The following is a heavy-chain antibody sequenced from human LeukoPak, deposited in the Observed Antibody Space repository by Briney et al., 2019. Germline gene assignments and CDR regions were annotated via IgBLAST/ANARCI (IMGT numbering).Heavy chain of an antibody. V-gene: IGHV4-39*01. Sequence: KPSETLSLTCTVSGGSISSSSYYWGWIRQPPGKGLGWIGSIYYSGSTYYNPSLKSRVTISVDTSKNQFSLKLSSLTAADTAVYYCARHEYSGSYHGLSWFDPWGQGTLVTASS. CDR1: GGSISSSSYY. CDR2: IYYSGST. J-gene: IGHJ5*02. CDR3: ARHEYSGSYHGLSWFDP. D-gene: IGHD1-26*01.